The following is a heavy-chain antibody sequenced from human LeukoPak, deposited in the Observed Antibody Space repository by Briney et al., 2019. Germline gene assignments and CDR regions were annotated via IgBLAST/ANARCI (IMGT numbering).Heavy chain of an antibody. J-gene: IGHJ4*02. D-gene: IGHD3-10*01. CDR3: ARVRLGHYYGSGNFDY. CDR1: GGSISSYY. CDR2: IYYSGGT. V-gene: IGHV4-59*12. Sequence: PPETLSLTCTVSGGSISSYYWSWIRQPPGKGLEWIGYIYYSGGTIYNPSLESRVTISVDMSKNQFSLKLSSVTAADTAVYYCARVRLGHYYGSGNFDYWGQGTLVTVSS.